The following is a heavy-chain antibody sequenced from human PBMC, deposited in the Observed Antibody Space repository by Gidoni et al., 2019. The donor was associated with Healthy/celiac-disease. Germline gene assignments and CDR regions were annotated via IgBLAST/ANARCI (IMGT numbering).Heavy chain of an antibody. V-gene: IGHV1-69*01. D-gene: IGHD3-16*02. CDR3: ARAGHYDYVWGSYRGDY. CDR1: GGTFSRFA. J-gene: IGHJ4*02. CDR2: IIPIFGAA. Sequence: QVQLVQSGAEVKKPGSSVTVSCKASGGTFSRFAISWVRQAPGQGLEWMGGIIPIFGAANYAQKFQGRVTITADESTSTAYMELSSLRSEDTAVYYCARAGHYDYVWGSYRGDYWGQGTLVTVSS.